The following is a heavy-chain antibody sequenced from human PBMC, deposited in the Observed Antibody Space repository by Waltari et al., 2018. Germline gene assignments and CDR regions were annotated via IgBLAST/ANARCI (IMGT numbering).Heavy chain of an antibody. V-gene: IGHV3-33*01. Sequence: QVQLVESGGGVVQPGRSLRLSCAASGFTFSSYGMHWVRQAPGKGLEWVAVIWYDGSNKYYADSVKGRFTISRDNSKNTLYLQMNSLRAEDTAVYYCARKADYTGYGMDVWSQGTTVTVSS. J-gene: IGHJ6*02. CDR3: ARKADYTGYGMDV. D-gene: IGHD4-4*01. CDR1: GFTFSSYG. CDR2: IWYDGSNK.